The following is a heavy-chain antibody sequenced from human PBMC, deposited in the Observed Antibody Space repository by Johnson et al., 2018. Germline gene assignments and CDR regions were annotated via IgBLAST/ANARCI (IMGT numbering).Heavy chain of an antibody. Sequence: EVQLVESGGGLVKPGGSLRLSCAASGFTFSNAWMSWVRQAQGKGLEWVGCIKSKTDGGTTDYAAPVKGRFTISRDDSKNTLYLQMNSLKTEDTAVYYWTGSPDPYYGMDVWGQGTTVTVSS. D-gene: IGHD3-10*01. V-gene: IGHV3-15*01. CDR3: TGSPDPYYGMDV. CDR2: IKSKTDGGTT. CDR1: GFTFSNAW. J-gene: IGHJ6*02.